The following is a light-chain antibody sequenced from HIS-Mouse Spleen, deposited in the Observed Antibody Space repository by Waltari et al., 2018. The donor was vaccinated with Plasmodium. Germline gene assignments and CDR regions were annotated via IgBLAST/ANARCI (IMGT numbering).Light chain of an antibody. J-gene: IGLJ3*02. CDR1: SSDVGGYNY. V-gene: IGLV2-11*01. CDR3: CSYAGSYTWV. CDR2: DVS. Sequence: QSALTQPRSVSGSPGQSVTISCTATSSDVGGYNYVSWYQQHPGKAPKLMLYDVSKRPSGVPYRFSGSKSGSTASLTISGVQAEDEADYYCCSYAGSYTWVFGGGTKLTVL.